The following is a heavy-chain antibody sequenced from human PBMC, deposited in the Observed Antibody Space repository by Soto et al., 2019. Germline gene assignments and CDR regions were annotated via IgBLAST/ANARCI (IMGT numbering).Heavy chain of an antibody. D-gene: IGHD3-22*01. CDR3: AGGWLNKIHWFDP. CDR1: GGSISSSSYY. J-gene: IGHJ5*02. Sequence: PSETLSLTCTVSGGSISSSSYYWGWIRQPPGKGLEWIGSIYYSGSTYYNPSLKSRVTISVDTSKNQFSLKLSSVTAADTAVYYCAGGWLNKIHWFDPWGQGTLVTVSS. V-gene: IGHV4-39*01. CDR2: IYYSGST.